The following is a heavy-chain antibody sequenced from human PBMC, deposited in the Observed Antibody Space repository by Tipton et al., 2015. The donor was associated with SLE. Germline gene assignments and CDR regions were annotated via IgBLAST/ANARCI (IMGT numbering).Heavy chain of an antibody. D-gene: IGHD6-13*01. V-gene: IGHV3-21*01. CDR1: GFTFSSYS. CDR3: ARGSPYYMDV. Sequence: SLRLSCAASGFTFSSYSMNWVRQAPGKGLEWVSSISSSSSHIYYADSVKGRFTISRDNAKNSLYLQMNSLRAEDTAVYYCARGSPYYMDVWGKGTTVTVSS. CDR2: ISSSSSHI. J-gene: IGHJ6*03.